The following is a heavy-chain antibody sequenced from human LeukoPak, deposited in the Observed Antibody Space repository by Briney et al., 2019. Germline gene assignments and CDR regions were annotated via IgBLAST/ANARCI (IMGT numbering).Heavy chain of an antibody. Sequence: GGSLRLSCAASGFTFSSYAMSWVRLAPGKGLEWVAAISGSGRDTYYADSVKGRFTISRDNSKDTVYLQMNSLRADDTAVYYCARARYENSGHYYDHWGQGALVTVSS. J-gene: IGHJ4*02. CDR3: ARARYENSGHYYDH. V-gene: IGHV3-23*01. CDR1: GFTFSSYA. CDR2: ISGSGRDT. D-gene: IGHD3-22*01.